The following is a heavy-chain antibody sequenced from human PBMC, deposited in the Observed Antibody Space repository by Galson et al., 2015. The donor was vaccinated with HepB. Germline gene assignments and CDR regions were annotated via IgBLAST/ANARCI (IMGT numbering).Heavy chain of an antibody. CDR1: GFTFSSYA. D-gene: IGHD3-22*01. V-gene: IGHV3-30*04. J-gene: IGHJ4*02. CDR2: ISYDGRNK. Sequence: SLRLSCAASGFTFSSYAMHWVRQAPGKGLEWVAVISYDGRNKYYADSVKGRFTISRDNFKNTLYLQMNSLRVEDTAVYFCARSSYYYESSGYPLAYWGQGTLVTVSS. CDR3: ARSSYYYESSGYPLAY.